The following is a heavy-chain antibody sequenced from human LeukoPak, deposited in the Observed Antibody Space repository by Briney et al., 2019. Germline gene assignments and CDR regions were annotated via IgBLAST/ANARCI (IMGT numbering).Heavy chain of an antibody. CDR3: ARDRVNNYYDSSGYYV. Sequence: PSETLSLACTVSGGSISSSSYYWGWIRQPPGKGLEWIGSIYYSGSTYYNPSLKSRVTISVDTSKNQFSLKLSSVTAADTAVYYCARDRVNNYYDSSGYYVWGQGTLVTVSS. V-gene: IGHV4-39*07. CDR1: GGSISSSSYY. D-gene: IGHD3-22*01. CDR2: IYYSGST. J-gene: IGHJ4*02.